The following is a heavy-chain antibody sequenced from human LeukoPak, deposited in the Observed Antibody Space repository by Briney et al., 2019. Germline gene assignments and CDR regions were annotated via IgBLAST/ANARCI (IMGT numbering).Heavy chain of an antibody. Sequence: GGSLRLSCAASGFTFSSYGMHWVRQAPGKGLEWVAVISYDGSNKYYADSVKGRFTISRDNSKNTLYLQMNSLRAEDTAVYYCARDQTPYYGSGSYFSYWGQGTLVTVSS. CDR1: GFTFSSYG. CDR3: ARDQTPYYGSGSYFSY. D-gene: IGHD3-10*01. V-gene: IGHV3-30*19. J-gene: IGHJ4*02. CDR2: ISYDGSNK.